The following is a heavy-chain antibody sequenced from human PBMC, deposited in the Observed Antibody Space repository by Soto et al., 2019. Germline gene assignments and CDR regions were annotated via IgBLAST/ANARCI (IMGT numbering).Heavy chain of an antibody. D-gene: IGHD2-2*01. V-gene: IGHV3-48*02. Sequence: EVQLVESGGGLVQPGGSLRLSCAASGFTFSSYSMNWVRQAPGKGLEWVSYISSSSSTIYYADSVKGRFTISRDNAKNSLYLQMNSLRDEDTAVYYWARESAALNWFDPWGQGTLVTFSS. CDR2: ISSSSSTI. CDR1: GFTFSSYS. J-gene: IGHJ5*02. CDR3: ARESAALNWFDP.